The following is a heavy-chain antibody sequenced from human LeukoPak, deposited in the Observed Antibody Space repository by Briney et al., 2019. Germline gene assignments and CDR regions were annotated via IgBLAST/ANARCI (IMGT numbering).Heavy chain of an antibody. Sequence: SETLSLTCTVSGGSIRSTSYYWSWIRQPPGKGLEWIGYMYYSGSTNYNPSLKSRVTISVDTSKNQFSLKLSSVTAADTAVYYCARGIIVGATWGENYNCFDPWGQGTLVTVSS. D-gene: IGHD1-26*01. V-gene: IGHV4-61*01. CDR3: ARGIIVGATWGENYNCFDP. CDR1: GGSIRSTSYY. CDR2: MYYSGST. J-gene: IGHJ5*02.